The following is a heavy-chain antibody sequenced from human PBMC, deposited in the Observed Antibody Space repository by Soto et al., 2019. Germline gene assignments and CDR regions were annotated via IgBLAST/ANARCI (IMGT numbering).Heavy chain of an antibody. J-gene: IGHJ4*02. Sequence: QVQLVESGGGVVQPGGSLRLSCAASGFTFSIFGMHWVRQAPGKGLEWVAVISSDGTNKYYADFVRGRFTISRDNSKNTLYLQMNSLGAEDTALYYCAQSTTHQRGYSNGLFDYWGRGVLVAVSS. CDR1: GFTFSIFG. D-gene: IGHD5-18*01. CDR3: AQSTTHQRGYSNGLFDY. CDR2: ISSDGTNK. V-gene: IGHV3-30*18.